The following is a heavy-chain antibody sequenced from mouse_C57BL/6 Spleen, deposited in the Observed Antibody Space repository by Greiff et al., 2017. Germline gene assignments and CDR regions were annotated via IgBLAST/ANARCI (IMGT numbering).Heavy chain of an antibody. J-gene: IGHJ3*01. CDR1: GYTFTDYE. Sequence: VQLQQPGAELVRPGASVTLSCKASGYTFTDYEMHWVKQKPVHGLEWIGAIDPETGGTAYNQKFKGKAILTADKSSSTAYMELRSLTSEDSAVYYCTRRYDGSGKDYWGQGTPVTVSA. D-gene: IGHD1-1*01. CDR3: TRRYDGSGKDY. CDR2: IDPETGGT. V-gene: IGHV1-15*01.